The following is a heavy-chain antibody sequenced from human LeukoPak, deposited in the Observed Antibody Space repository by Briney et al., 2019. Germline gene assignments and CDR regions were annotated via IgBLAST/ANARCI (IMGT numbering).Heavy chain of an antibody. CDR1: GFTFSSYE. Sequence: GGSLRLSCGASGFTFSSYEMNWVRQAPGKGLEWVSYISSSGSTIYYSDSVKGRFTISRDNAKNSLYLQMNSLRAEDTAVYYCARVGYSYGLDYFDYWGQGNLVTVSS. V-gene: IGHV3-48*03. CDR3: ARVGYSYGLDYFDY. D-gene: IGHD5-18*01. J-gene: IGHJ4*02. CDR2: ISSSGSTI.